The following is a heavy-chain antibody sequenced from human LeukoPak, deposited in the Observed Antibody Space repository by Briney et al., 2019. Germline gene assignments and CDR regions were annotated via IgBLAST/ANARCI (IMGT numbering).Heavy chain of an antibody. Sequence: GSVKVSCKASGYTFTSYGISWVRQAPGQGLEWMGWISAYNGNTNFAQKLQGRVTMTTDTSTSTAYMGLRSLRSDDTAVYYCARDANWNYLYYFDYWGQGTLVTVSS. CDR1: GYTFTSYG. D-gene: IGHD1-7*01. CDR2: ISAYNGNT. CDR3: ARDANWNYLYYFDY. J-gene: IGHJ4*02. V-gene: IGHV1-18*01.